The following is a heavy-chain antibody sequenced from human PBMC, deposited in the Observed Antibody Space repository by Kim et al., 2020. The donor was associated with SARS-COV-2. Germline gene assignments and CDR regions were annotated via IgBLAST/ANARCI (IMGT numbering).Heavy chain of an antibody. D-gene: IGHD3-16*01. CDR2: IDPDDSDT. CDR1: GYSFPNYW. J-gene: IGHJ4*02. CDR3: AVYTSGHFDH. V-gene: IGHV5-10-1*01. Sequence: GESLKISCKGSGYSFPNYWITWVRQVPGQGLEWLGKIDPDDSDTDYNPSFQGHVSMSVDKSITTAYLQWSGLKASDSAMYWCAVYTSGHFDHWAQGTLVTVSS.